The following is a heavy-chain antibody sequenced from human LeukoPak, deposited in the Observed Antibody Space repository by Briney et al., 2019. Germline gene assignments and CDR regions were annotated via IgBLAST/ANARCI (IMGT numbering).Heavy chain of an antibody. V-gene: IGHV3-23*01. CDR1: GFTFSSYA. D-gene: IGHD1-14*01. CDR3: AKEYNVRPVFDY. J-gene: IGHJ4*02. Sequence: GGSLRLSCATSGFTFSSYAMSWVRQAPGKGLEWASAISGSGGSTHYADSVKGRFTISRDNSKNTLYLQMKSLRAEDTAVYYCAKEYNVRPVFDYWGQGTLVTVSS. CDR2: ISGSGGST.